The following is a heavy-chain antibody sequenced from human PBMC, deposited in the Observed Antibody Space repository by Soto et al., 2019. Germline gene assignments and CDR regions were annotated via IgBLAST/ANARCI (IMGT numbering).Heavy chain of an antibody. J-gene: IGHJ4*02. D-gene: IGHD4-17*01. V-gene: IGHV4-31*03. CDR1: GGSITSHTHY. CDR2: IDFRGTT. CDR3: ATYDYGDFYFDD. Sequence: QVQLQESGPGLVKPSQTLSLTCTVSGGSITSHTHYWSWIRQYPGKGLEWIGNIDFRGTTYYNPTLESRVIISIDTSKNQFSLRLTSVTAADTAVYFCATYDYGDFYFDDWGQGTLVYVSS.